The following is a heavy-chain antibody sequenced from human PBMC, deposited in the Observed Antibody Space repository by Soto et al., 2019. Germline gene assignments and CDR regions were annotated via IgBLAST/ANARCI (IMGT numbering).Heavy chain of an antibody. CDR3: AKGIAARLPNYYGMDV. V-gene: IGHV3-23*01. Sequence: GGSLRLSCAASGFTFSSYAMSWVRQAPGKGLEWVSAISGSGGSTYYADSVKGRFTISRDNSKNTLYLQMNSLRAEDTAVYYCAKGIAARLPNYYGMDVWGQGTTVTVSS. J-gene: IGHJ6*02. CDR1: GFTFSSYA. D-gene: IGHD6-6*01. CDR2: ISGSGGST.